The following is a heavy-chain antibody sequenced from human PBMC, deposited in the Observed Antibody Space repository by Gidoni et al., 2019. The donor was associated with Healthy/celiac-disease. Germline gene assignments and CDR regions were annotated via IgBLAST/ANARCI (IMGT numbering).Heavy chain of an antibody. CDR1: GFPFSNAW. V-gene: IGHV3-15*01. CDR3: TTPMVRGVIGGFYYFDY. J-gene: IGHJ4*02. Sequence: EVQLVESGGGLVKPGGSLRLSCAASGFPFSNAWMSWVRQAPGKGLEWGGRIKSKTDGGTTDYAAHVKGRFTISRDDSKNTLYLQMNSLKTEDTAVYYCTTPMVRGVIGGFYYFDYWGQGTLVTVSS. CDR2: IKSKTDGGTT. D-gene: IGHD3-10*01.